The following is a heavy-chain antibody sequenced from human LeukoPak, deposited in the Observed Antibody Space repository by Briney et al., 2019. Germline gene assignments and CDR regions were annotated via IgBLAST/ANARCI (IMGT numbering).Heavy chain of an antibody. J-gene: IGHJ4*02. CDR3: AKDLPDRYSLEY. CDR1: GFTFRNYA. V-gene: IGHV3-30*18. Sequence: GRSLRLSCAASGFTFRNYAMYWVRRAPGKGLEWVAFTNYDGSDRCYADSVKGRFTVSRDNPKNTLYLQMNSLRTEDTAVYYCAKDLPDRYSLEYWGQGTMVTVPS. D-gene: IGHD2-15*01. CDR2: TNYDGSDR.